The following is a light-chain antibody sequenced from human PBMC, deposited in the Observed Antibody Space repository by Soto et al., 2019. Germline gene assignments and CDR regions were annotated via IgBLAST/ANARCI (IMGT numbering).Light chain of an antibody. Sequence: QSALTQPASVPGSPGQSITISCTGTINDVGAYDYVSWYQQHPGKAPKLIIYEVTYRPSGVSNRFSGSQSGNTASLTISGLQAEDEADYYCSSYRGSSTLTFGGGTKVTVL. CDR1: INDVGAYDY. J-gene: IGLJ2*01. CDR3: SSYRGSSTLT. V-gene: IGLV2-14*01. CDR2: EVT.